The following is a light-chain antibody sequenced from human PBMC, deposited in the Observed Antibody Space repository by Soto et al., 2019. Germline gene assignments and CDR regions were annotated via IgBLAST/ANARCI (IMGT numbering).Light chain of an antibody. Sequence: FAMTQSPDSLAVSLGERATINCKSSQSLLYSSNNKNYLAWYQQKPGQPPRLLIYWASTRESGVPDRFSGSGSGTDFTLTISSLQAEDVAVYYCQQYYSAPFGFGQGTKVGIK. CDR3: QQYYSAPFG. CDR1: QSLLYSSNNKNY. CDR2: WAS. J-gene: IGKJ1*01. V-gene: IGKV4-1*01.